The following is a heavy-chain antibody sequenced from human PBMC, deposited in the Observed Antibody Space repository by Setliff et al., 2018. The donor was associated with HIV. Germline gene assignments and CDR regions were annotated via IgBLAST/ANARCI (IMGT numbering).Heavy chain of an antibody. CDR2: IYTSGST. J-gene: IGHJ4*02. D-gene: IGHD6-19*01. CDR3: TKKGPKGQWLVDLYFDS. Sequence: SETLSLTCTVSGGSISSGSYYWSWMRQPAGKGLEWIGHIYTSGSTYYNPSLKSRVTISVDTSKNQFSLKLSSVTAADTAVYYCTKKGPKGQWLVDLYFDSWGQGTLVTVSS. CDR1: GGSISSGSYY. V-gene: IGHV4-61*09.